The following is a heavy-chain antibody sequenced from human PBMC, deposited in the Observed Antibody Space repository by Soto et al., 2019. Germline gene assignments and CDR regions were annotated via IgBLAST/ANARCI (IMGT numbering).Heavy chain of an antibody. CDR2: INHSGST. CDR1: GGSFSGYY. J-gene: IGHJ4*02. CDR3: ARVYVRDFDY. V-gene: IGHV4-34*01. Sequence: PSETLSLTCAVYGGSFSGYYWNWIRQPPGKGLEWIGEINHSGSTNYNPSLKSRVTISVDTSKSQFSLKLSSVTAADTAVYYCARVYVRDFDYWGQGTLFTVSS. D-gene: IGHD3-10*02.